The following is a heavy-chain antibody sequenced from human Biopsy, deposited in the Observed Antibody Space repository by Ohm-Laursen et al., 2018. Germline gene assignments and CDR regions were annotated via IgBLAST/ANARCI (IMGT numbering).Heavy chain of an antibody. CDR1: GFTFSGYG. CDR2: IREHGNEE. CDR3: ARGNGPSA. Sequence: SLRLSCTASGFTFSGYGMHWVRQAPGKGLEWVAIIREHGNEEFYVDSVKGRFTISRDNARNSVYLQMNSLRAEDTAIYYCARGNGPSAWGQGTLVTVSS. J-gene: IGHJ5*02. V-gene: IGHV3-7*04. D-gene: IGHD4-11*01.